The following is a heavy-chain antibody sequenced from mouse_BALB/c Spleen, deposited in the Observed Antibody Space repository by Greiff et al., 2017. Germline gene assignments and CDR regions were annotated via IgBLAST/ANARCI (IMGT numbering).Heavy chain of an antibody. CDR1: GFTFSSYA. D-gene: IGHD1-1*01. V-gene: IGHV5-6-5*01. CDR3: ARERNISPWFAY. J-gene: IGHJ3*01. Sequence: EVKLVESGGGLVKPGGSLKLSCAASGFTFSSYAMSWVRQTPEKRLEWVASISSGGSTYYPDSVKGRFTISRDNARNILYLQMSSLRSEDTAMYYCARERNISPWFAYWGQGTLVTVSA. CDR2: ISSGGST.